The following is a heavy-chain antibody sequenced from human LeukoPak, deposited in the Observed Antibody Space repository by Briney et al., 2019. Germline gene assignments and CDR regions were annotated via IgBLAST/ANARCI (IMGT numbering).Heavy chain of an antibody. Sequence: SETLSLTRAVYGGSFSGYYWSWIRQPPGKGREWIGEINHCGSTNYNPSLMSRVTISVDTSKNQFSLELSSVTAADTAVYYCARSGITMVRGVRYFDYWGQGTLVTVS. V-gene: IGHV4-34*01. CDR2: INHCGST. J-gene: IGHJ4*02. D-gene: IGHD3-10*01. CDR3: ARSGITMVRGVRYFDY. CDR1: GGSFSGYY.